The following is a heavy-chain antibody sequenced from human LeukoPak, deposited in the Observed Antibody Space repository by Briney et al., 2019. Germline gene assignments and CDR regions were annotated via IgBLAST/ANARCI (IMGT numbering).Heavy chain of an antibody. J-gene: IGHJ4*02. CDR3: ARDGGGYSYGYRISYFDD. D-gene: IGHD5-18*01. V-gene: IGHV3-53*01. CDR1: GFTVSSNY. Sequence: GGSLRLSCAASGFTVSSNYMSWVRQAPGKGLEWVSVIYSGGSTYYADSVKGRFTISRDNSKNTLYLQMNSLRAEDTAVYYCARDGGGYSYGYRISYFDDWGQGTLVTVSS. CDR2: IYSGGST.